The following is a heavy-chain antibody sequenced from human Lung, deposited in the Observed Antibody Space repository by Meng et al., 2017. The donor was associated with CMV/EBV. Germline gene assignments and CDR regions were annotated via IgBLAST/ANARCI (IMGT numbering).Heavy chain of an antibody. CDR1: GDTFSSYT. Sequence: QVQVVQSGAEMKKPGYSVQVSCKASGDTFSSYTFSWARQAPGQGLEWMGGIIPIFGEAKYAQKFQGRVTIIADESTSTVYMDLRRLRSEDTAMYYCARHPSSDSSGYYNEEPSWGQGTLVTASS. CDR2: IIPIFGEA. D-gene: IGHD3-22*01. J-gene: IGHJ4*02. V-gene: IGHV1-69*12. CDR3: ARHPSSDSSGYYNEEPS.